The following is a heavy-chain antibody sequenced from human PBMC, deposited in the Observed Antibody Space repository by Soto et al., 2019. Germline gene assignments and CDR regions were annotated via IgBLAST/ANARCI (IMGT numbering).Heavy chain of an antibody. CDR3: ARGGYCSGGSCPNWFDP. V-gene: IGHV1-18*01. D-gene: IGHD2-15*01. J-gene: IGHJ5*02. Sequence: ASVKVSCKASGYTFTSYGISWVRQAPGQGLEWMGWISAYNGNTNYAQKLQGRVTMTTDTSTSTAYMGLRSLRSDDTAVYYCARGGYCSGGSCPNWFDPWGKGTLGTVSS. CDR1: GYTFTSYG. CDR2: ISAYNGNT.